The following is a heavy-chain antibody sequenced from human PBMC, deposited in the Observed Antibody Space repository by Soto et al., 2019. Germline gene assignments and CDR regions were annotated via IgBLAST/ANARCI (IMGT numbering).Heavy chain of an antibody. J-gene: IGHJ4*02. CDR1: GGSISSYY. CDR3: ARLYNSGWGPVEY. D-gene: IGHD5-12*01. CDR2: INVSGT. V-gene: IGHV4-4*07. Sequence: QVQLQESGPGLVKPSETLSLTCTVSGGSISSYYWSWVRQPAGKGLEWIGRINVSGTNYNPSLKSRITMSLDTSKNQFSLKLSSVTAADTAVYYCARLYNSGWGPVEYWGQGTLVTVSS.